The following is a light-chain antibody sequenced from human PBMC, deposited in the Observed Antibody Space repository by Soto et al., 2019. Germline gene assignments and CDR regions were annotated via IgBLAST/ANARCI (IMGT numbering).Light chain of an antibody. J-gene: IGKJ4*01. CDR3: QQYDSFPLT. CDR2: KAS. CDR1: QSISSW. Sequence: DIPMTQSPSTLSASAGDRVTITCRASQSISSWLAWYQQKPGKAPNLLIYKASSLESGVPSRFSGSGSGTEFSLTISSLQSDDLATYYCQQYDSFPLTFGGGSKVEIE. V-gene: IGKV1-5*03.